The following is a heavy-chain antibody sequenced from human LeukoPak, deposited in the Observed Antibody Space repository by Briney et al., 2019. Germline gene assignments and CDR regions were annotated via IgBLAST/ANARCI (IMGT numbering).Heavy chain of an antibody. CDR1: GFTFSSYG. J-gene: IGHJ4*02. D-gene: IGHD6-19*01. V-gene: IGHV3-30*03. Sequence: PGGSLRLSCAASGFTFSSYGMHWVRQAPGKGLEWVAVISYDGSNKYYADSVKGRFTISRDNSKNTLYLQMNSLRADDTAVYYCAGATKWLAHDFWGQGTLVTVSS. CDR3: AGATKWLAHDF. CDR2: ISYDGSNK.